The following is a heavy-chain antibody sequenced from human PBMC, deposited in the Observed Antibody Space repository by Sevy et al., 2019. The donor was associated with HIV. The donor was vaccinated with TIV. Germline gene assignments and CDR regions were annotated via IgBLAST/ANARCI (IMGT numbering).Heavy chain of an antibody. V-gene: IGHV3-64D*06. J-gene: IGHJ4*02. CDR1: GFTFSNFA. Sequence: GGSLRLSCSASGFTFSNFAMHWVRQAPGKGLEYVSAISSHGGTTYYADSVKGRFTISRDNSKNTLYLRMSSLRAEDTAVYYCAGTPKAHRSSWYYFDYWGQGTLVTVSS. CDR2: ISSHGGTT. D-gene: IGHD6-13*01. CDR3: AGTPKAHRSSWYYFDY.